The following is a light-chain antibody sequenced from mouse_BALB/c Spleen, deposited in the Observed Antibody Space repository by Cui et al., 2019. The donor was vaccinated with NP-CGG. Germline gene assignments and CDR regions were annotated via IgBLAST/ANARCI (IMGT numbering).Light chain of an antibody. CDR2: GTN. V-gene: IGLV1*01. CDR1: TGAVTTSNY. CDR3: ALWYSNHWV. J-gene: IGLJ1*01. Sequence: QAVVTQESALTTSPGETVTVTCRSSTGAVTTSNYANWVQEKPDHLFTGLIGGTNNRAPGFPARFSGSLIGDKAALTITGAQTEDEAIYFCALWYSNHWVFGGGTKLTVL.